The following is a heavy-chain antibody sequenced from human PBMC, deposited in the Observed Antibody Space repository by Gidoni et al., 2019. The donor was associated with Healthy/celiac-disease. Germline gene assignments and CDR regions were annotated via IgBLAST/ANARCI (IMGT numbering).Heavy chain of an antibody. CDR2: ISGSGGST. CDR3: AKDGTYYDSSGYYIYFDY. J-gene: IGHJ4*02. Sequence: EVQLLESGGGLVQPGGSLRLSCAASGFTFSSYAMSWVRQAPGKGLEWVSAISGSGGSTYYADSVKGRFTISRDNSKNTLYLQMNSLRAEDTAVYYCAKDGTYYDSSGYYIYFDYWGQGTLVTVSS. CDR1: GFTFSSYA. D-gene: IGHD3-22*01. V-gene: IGHV3-23*01.